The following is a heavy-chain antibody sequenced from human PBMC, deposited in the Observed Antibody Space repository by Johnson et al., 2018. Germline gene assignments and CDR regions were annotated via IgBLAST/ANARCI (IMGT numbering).Heavy chain of an antibody. CDR1: DGSFSDYY. J-gene: IGHJ6*03. CDR3: ARGFNYVDV. Sequence: QVQLQQWGAGLLKPSETLSLTCAVSDGSFSDYYWFWIRQPPGKGLEWIGEINHYGRTNYNPSLKSRLTISLDTSKNQFSLRLNSVTVADTAGYYFARGFNYVDVGGKGTTVTVSS. V-gene: IGHV4-34*01. CDR2: INHYGRT.